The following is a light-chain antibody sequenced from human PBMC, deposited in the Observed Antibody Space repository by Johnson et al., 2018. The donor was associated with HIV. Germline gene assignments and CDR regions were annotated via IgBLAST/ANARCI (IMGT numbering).Light chain of an antibody. Sequence: QPVLTQPPSASGTPGQRVTISCSGSSSNIGNNYVSWYQQLPGTAPKLLIYESNKRPSGIPDRFAGSKSCTSATLGIIGLPTGDEADYYCGTWDSCLSAGGVLGTGTTVTVL. CDR2: ESN. V-gene: IGLV1-51*02. CDR1: SSNIGNNY. CDR3: GTWDSCLSAGGV. J-gene: IGLJ1*01.